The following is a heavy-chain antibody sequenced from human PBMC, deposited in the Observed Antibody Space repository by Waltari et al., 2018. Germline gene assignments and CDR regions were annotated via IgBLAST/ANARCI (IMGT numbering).Heavy chain of an antibody. J-gene: IGHJ2*01. Sequence: EVQLVESGGGLVEPGGSLRLSCAASGLTFTNYTMNWVRQAPGKGLEWVSHIRTSSSTIYYADSVKGRFTISRDNAKNSLYMQMNSLGAEDTAVYYCASLNWYFDLWGRGTLVTVSS. CDR3: ASLNWYFDL. V-gene: IGHV3-48*01. CDR2: IRTSSSTI. CDR1: GLTFTNYT.